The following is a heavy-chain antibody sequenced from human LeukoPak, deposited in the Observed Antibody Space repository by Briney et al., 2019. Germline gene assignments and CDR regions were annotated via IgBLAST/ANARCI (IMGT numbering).Heavy chain of an antibody. D-gene: IGHD3-16*01. J-gene: IGHJ4*02. CDR2: IKHNGDEL. Sequence: GGSLRLSCAASGSTFSSYWMTWVRQAPGKGLEWVANIKHNGDELNYVDSVEDRFTISRDNAKNSLYLHMTSPRAEDTAVYYCARELRTFDSWGQGTLVTVSS. CDR1: GSTFSSYW. CDR3: ARELRTFDS. V-gene: IGHV3-7*01.